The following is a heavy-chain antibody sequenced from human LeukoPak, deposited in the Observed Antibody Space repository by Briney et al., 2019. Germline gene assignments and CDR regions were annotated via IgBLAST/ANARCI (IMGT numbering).Heavy chain of an antibody. CDR3: ARADTVALHYYGMDV. V-gene: IGHV3-7*03. CDR1: GFTFSSYW. CDR2: IKQDGSEK. J-gene: IGHJ6*02. Sequence: PGGPLRLSCAASGFTFSSYWMSWVRQAPGKGLEWVANIKQDGSEKYYVDSVKGRFTISRDNAKNSLYLQMNSLRAEDTAVYYCARADTVALHYYGMDVWGQGTTVTVSS. D-gene: IGHD4-23*01.